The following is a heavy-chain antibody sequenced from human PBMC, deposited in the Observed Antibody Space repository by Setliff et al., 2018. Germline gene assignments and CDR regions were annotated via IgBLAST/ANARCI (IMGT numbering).Heavy chain of an antibody. CDR1: GGSISSYY. CDR3: ARHGSYYYMDV. V-gene: IGHV4-59*08. Sequence: SETLSLTCTVSGGSISSYYWSWIRQPPGKGLEWIGYIYYSGSTNYNPSLKSRVTISVDTSKNQFSLKLSSVTAADTAGYYCARHGSYYYMDVWGKGTTVTVSS. CDR2: IYYSGST. D-gene: IGHD2-2*03. J-gene: IGHJ6*03.